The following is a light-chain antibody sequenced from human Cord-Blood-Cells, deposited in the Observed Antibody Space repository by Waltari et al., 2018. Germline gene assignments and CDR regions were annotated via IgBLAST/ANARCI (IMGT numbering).Light chain of an antibody. CDR2: DVS. CDR1: SSDVGAYNY. V-gene: IGLV2-11*01. CDR3: CSYAGSYTYV. J-gene: IGLJ1*01. Sequence: QSALTQPRSVSGSPGQSVPISCTGPSSDVGAYNYLSWYQQHPGKAPKLMIYDVSKRPSGVPDRFSGSKSGNTASLTISGLQAVDEADYYCCSYAGSYTYVFGTGTKVTVL.